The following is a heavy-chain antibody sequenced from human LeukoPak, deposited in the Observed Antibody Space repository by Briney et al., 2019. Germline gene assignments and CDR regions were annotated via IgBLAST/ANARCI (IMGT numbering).Heavy chain of an antibody. CDR2: IIPIFGTA. CDR3: AREARLRSYFDY. Sequence: ASVKVSCKASGGTFSSYAISWERQAPGQGLEWMGGIIPIFGTANYAQKFQGRVTITADESTSTAYMELSSLRSEDTAVYYCAREARLRSYFDYWGQGTLVTVSS. D-gene: IGHD3-16*01. V-gene: IGHV1-69*13. CDR1: GGTFSSYA. J-gene: IGHJ4*02.